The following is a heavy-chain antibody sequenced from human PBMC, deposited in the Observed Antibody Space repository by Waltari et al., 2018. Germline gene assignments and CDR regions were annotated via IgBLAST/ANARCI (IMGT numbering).Heavy chain of an antibody. Sequence: EVQLLESGGGLVQPGGSLRLSCAASGFTFSSYAMSWVRQAPGKGLEWVSVIYSGGSTYYADSVKGRFTISRDNSKNTLYLQMNSLRAEDTAVYYCAKEAGNYYYYMDVWGKGTTVTVSS. J-gene: IGHJ6*03. V-gene: IGHV3-23*03. CDR3: AKEAGNYYYYMDV. CDR2: IYSGGST. CDR1: GFTFSSYA. D-gene: IGHD6-19*01.